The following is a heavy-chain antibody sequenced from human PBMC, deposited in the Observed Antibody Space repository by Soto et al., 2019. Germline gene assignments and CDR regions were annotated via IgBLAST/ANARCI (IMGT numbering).Heavy chain of an antibody. V-gene: IGHV4-31*03. Sequence: QVQLQETGPGLVKPSQTLSLTCTVSGGSISSGGYYWSWIRQHPGKGLEWIGYIYYSGSTYYNPSLKSRVTISVDTSKNQFSLKLSSVTAADTAVYYCARSETGTTPRPHFDYWGQGTLVTVSS. CDR1: GGSISSGGYY. J-gene: IGHJ4*02. D-gene: IGHD1-1*01. CDR2: IYYSGST. CDR3: ARSETGTTPRPHFDY.